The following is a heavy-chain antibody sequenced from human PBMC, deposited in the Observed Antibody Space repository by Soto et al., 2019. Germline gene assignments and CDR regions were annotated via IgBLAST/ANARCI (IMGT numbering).Heavy chain of an antibody. D-gene: IGHD5-12*01. CDR1: GGSFSGYY. V-gene: IGHV4-34*01. Sequence: SETLSLTCAVYGGSFSGYYWSWIRQPPGKGLEWIGEINHSGSTNYNPSLKSRVTISVDTSKNQFSLKLSSVTAADTAVYYCASTGVAKRLHYFDYWGQGTLVTVSS. CDR2: INHSGST. CDR3: ASTGVAKRLHYFDY. J-gene: IGHJ4*02.